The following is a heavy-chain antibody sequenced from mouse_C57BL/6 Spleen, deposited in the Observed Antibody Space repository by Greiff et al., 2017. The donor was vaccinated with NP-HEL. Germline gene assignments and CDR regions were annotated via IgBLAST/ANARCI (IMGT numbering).Heavy chain of an antibody. V-gene: IGHV1-80*01. D-gene: IGHD4-1*01. Sequence: VQLQQSGAELVKPGASVKISCKASGYAFSSYWMNWVKQRPGTGLEWIGQIYPGDGDTNYNGKFKGKATLTADKSSSTAYMQLSSLTSEDSAVYFCARGRANGDREAWFAYWGQGTLVTVSA. CDR1: GYAFSSYW. J-gene: IGHJ3*01. CDR3: ARGRANGDREAWFAY. CDR2: IYPGDGDT.